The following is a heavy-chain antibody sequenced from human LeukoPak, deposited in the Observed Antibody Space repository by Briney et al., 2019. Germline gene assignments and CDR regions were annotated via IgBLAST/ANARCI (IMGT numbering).Heavy chain of an antibody. D-gene: IGHD3-22*01. CDR1: GFTFSSYW. V-gene: IGHV3-74*01. CDR3: ARVSYSYYYDSGGYLI. J-gene: IGHJ4*02. CDR2: RTSVGSST. Sequence: GGSLRLSCAASGFTFSSYWMHWVRHPPGPGLVWVSSRTSVGSSTSYADSVKRRFTISRDNAKNTVYLQMNSLRTEDTAVYYCARVSYSYYYDSGGYLIWGQGTLVTVSS.